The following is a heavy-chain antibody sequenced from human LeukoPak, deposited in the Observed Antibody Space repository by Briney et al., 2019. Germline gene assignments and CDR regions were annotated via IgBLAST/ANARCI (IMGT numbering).Heavy chain of an antibody. CDR1: GGSFSGYY. V-gene: IGHV4-34*01. J-gene: IGHJ6*03. CDR2: INHSGST. D-gene: IGHD1-7*01. Sequence: SETLSLTCAVYGGSFSGYYWSWIRQPPGKGLEWIGEINHSGSTNYNPSLKSRVTISVDTSKNQFSLKLSSVTAADTAVYYCARRGGYNWNYGGYYYYYMDVWGKGTTVTVSS. CDR3: ARRGGYNWNYGGYYYYYMDV.